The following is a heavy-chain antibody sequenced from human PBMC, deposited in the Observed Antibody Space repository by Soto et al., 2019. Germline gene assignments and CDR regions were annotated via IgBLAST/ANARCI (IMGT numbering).Heavy chain of an antibody. V-gene: IGHV3-66*01. J-gene: IGHJ4*02. CDR1: GFTVSTSY. CDR2: IYSAGIT. CDR3: AKERSIYGVVSPFFDN. Sequence: PGGSLRLSCASSGFTVSTSYMNLVRQAPGKGLEWVSVIYSAGITYYADSVKGRFTISRDNSKNTLYLQINSLRDEDTAVYYCAKERSIYGVVSPFFDNWGQGTLVTVSS. D-gene: IGHD3-3*01.